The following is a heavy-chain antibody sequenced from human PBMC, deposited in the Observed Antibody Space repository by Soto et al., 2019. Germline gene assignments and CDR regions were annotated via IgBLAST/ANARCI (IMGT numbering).Heavy chain of an antibody. Sequence: QVQLVESGGGVVQPGRSLRLSCAASGFTFSSYAMHWVRQAPGKGLEWVAVISYDGSNKYYADSVKGRFTISRDNSKNTRYLQMNSLRAEDTAVYYCARARVGATRTGYFQHWGQGTLVTVSS. CDR1: GFTFSSYA. CDR3: ARARVGATRTGYFQH. J-gene: IGHJ1*01. V-gene: IGHV3-30-3*01. CDR2: ISYDGSNK. D-gene: IGHD1-26*01.